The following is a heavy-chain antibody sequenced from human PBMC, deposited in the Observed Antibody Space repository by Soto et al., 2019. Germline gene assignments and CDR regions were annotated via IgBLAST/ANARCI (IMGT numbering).Heavy chain of an antibody. D-gene: IGHD2-2*01. Sequence: EVQLVESGGGLVQPGGSLRVSCAASGFTFSSYSMNWVRQAPGKGLEWVSSINGGGGTTNYADSVKGRFTISRDNSKNTMYLQMNSLRAEDTALYFCAKVICTTNCYDYWGQGTLVTVSS. J-gene: IGHJ4*02. V-gene: IGHV3-23*04. CDR3: AKVICTTNCYDY. CDR2: INGGGGTT. CDR1: GFTFSSYS.